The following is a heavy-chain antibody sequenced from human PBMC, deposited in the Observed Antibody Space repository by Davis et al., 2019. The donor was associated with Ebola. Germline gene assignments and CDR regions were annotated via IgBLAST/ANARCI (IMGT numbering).Heavy chain of an antibody. J-gene: IGHJ4*02. CDR1: GYTFTGYY. CDR2: INPNSGGT. V-gene: IGHV1-2*04. Sequence: ASVKVCKASGYTFTGYYMHWVRQAPGQGLEWMGWINPNSGGTNYAQKFQGWVTMTRDTSISTAYMELSRLRSDDTAVYYCARITLVGYYFDYWGQGTLVTVSS. D-gene: IGHD4-23*01. CDR3: ARITLVGYYFDY.